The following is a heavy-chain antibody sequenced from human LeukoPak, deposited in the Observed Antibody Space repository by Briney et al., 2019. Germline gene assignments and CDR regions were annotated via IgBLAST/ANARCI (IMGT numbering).Heavy chain of an antibody. Sequence: NPSQTLSLTCTVSGGSISSGDYYWSWIRQPPGKGLEWIGYIYYSGSTNYNPSLKSRVTISIDTSKNHFSLKLSSVTAADTAVYYCARDVFWSLNAFEIWGQGTMVTVSS. V-gene: IGHV4-30-4*08. CDR3: ARDVFWSLNAFEI. CDR2: IYYSGST. D-gene: IGHD3-3*01. CDR1: GGSISSGDYY. J-gene: IGHJ3*02.